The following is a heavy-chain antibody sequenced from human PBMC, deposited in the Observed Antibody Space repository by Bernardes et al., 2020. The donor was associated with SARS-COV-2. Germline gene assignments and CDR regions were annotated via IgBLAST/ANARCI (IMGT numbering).Heavy chain of an antibody. D-gene: IGHD6-19*01. CDR3: ARHVTGYSSGWYSGMDV. CDR2: IYYSWST. J-gene: IGHJ6*02. V-gene: IGHV4-39*01. CDR1: GGSISSSSYY. Sequence: SETLSLTCTVSGGSISSSSYYWGWIRQPPGKGLEWIGSIYYSWSTYYNPSLKSRVTISVDTSKNQFSLKLSSVTAADTAVYYCARHVTGYSSGWYSGMDVWGQGTTVTVSS.